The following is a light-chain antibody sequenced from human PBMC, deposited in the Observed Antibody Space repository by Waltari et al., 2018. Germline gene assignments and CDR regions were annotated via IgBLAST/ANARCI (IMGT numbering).Light chain of an antibody. CDR1: QNINDW. CDR2: RAS. J-gene: IGKJ1*01. Sequence: DIQMTQSPSPVPASVGDRVTLTCRASQNINDWLAWYQQKPGKAPKLLIHRASTLDSGAPSRFSGSGFGTKFTLTINSLQPDDFSTYYCLQYDLHPWTFGQGTQVQIK. V-gene: IGKV1-5*03. CDR3: LQYDLHPWT.